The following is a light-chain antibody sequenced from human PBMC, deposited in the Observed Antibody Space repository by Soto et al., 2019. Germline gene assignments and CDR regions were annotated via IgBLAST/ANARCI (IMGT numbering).Light chain of an antibody. J-gene: IGKJ3*01. CDR1: QSVSSY. CDR2: EAS. CDR3: QQSYSTPPFT. Sequence: DIQMTQSPSPLSASVGDRVDITCRTSQSVSSYLNWYQAKPGKAPKLLIYEASSLESGVPSRFSGSGSGTGFTLTISSLQPEDSATYYCQQSYSTPPFTFGPGTRVDI. V-gene: IGKV1-39*01.